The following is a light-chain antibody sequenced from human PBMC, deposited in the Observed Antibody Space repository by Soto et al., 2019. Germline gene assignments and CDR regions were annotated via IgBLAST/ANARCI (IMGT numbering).Light chain of an antibody. CDR3: MQALQTPYT. CDR2: LGS. Sequence: DMVMTQSPLSLPVTPGEPASISCRSSQSLLHSNGYNYLDWYLQKPGQSPRLLIFLGSNRASGVPDRFSGSGSGTDFTLKISRVEAEDVGVYYCMQALQTPYTFGLGTKLEIK. CDR1: QSLLHSNGYNY. V-gene: IGKV2-28*01. J-gene: IGKJ2*01.